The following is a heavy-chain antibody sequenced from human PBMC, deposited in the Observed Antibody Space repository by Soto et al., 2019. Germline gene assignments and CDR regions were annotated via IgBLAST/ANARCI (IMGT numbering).Heavy chain of an antibody. V-gene: IGHV4-39*01. D-gene: IGHD6-19*01. CDR1: DDSIGRSNYF. CDR3: ARHLYSGDSSGSFGY. CDR2: IFYSGNT. Sequence: QLQLQESGPGLVKPSETLSLTCTVSDDSIGRSNYFWGWIRQPPGKGLEWIGNIFYSGNTHYNPSLTGRVTISLDTSNHQFSLRVSSVTAAAPAVYYCARHLYSGDSSGSFGYWGPGALVIVSS. J-gene: IGHJ4*02.